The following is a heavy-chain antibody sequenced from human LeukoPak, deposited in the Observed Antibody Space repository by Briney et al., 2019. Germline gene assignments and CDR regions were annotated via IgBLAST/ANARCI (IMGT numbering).Heavy chain of an antibody. J-gene: IGHJ4*02. D-gene: IGHD6-13*01. Sequence: GGSLRLSCAASGFTLSSYEMNWVRQAPGKGLEWVSYISSSGSTIYYADSVKGRFTISRDNAKNSLYLQMNSLRAEDTAVYYCARSLAAAGTSYWGQGTLVTVSS. CDR2: ISSSGSTI. CDR3: ARSLAAAGTSY. V-gene: IGHV3-48*03. CDR1: GFTLSSYE.